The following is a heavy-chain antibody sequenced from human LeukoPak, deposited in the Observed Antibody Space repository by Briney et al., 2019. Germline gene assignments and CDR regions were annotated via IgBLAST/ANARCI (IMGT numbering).Heavy chain of an antibody. Sequence: PGRSLRLSCAASGFTFSSYGMHWVRQAPGKGLEWVAVIWYDGSNKYYADSVKGRFTISRDNSKNTLYLQMNSLRAEDTAVYYCAKDLYYYDSSGYYPKFDYWGQGTLVTVSS. CDR1: GFTFSSYG. CDR2: IWYDGSNK. J-gene: IGHJ4*02. V-gene: IGHV3-33*06. D-gene: IGHD3-22*01. CDR3: AKDLYYYDSSGYYPKFDY.